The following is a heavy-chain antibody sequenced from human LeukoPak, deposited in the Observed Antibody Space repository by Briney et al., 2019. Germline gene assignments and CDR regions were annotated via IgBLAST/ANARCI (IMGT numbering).Heavy chain of an antibody. CDR2: INPNSGGT. CDR3: ARDPLGPNWFDP. CDR1: GYTFTGYY. Sequence: ASVKVSCKASGYTFTGYYMHWVRQAPGQGLEWMGWINPNSGGTNYAQKFQGRVTITADKSTSTAYMELSSLRSEDTAVYYCARDPLGPNWFDPWGQGTLVTVSS. V-gene: IGHV1-2*02. D-gene: IGHD3-10*01. J-gene: IGHJ5*02.